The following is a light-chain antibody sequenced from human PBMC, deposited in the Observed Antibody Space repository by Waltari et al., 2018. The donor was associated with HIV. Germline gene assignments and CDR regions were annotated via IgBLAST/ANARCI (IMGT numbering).Light chain of an antibody. Sequence: QSALTQPASVSGSPGQSITISCAGTGAEIGAYNYVAWYQKLPDSVPKLIIYDVTSRPSGISDRFSASKSGNAASPTISGLQAEDEGDYYCSSYTTFNTVIFGGGTKLTVL. J-gene: IGLJ2*01. CDR3: SSYTTFNTVI. CDR2: DVT. CDR1: GAEIGAYNY. V-gene: IGLV2-14*03.